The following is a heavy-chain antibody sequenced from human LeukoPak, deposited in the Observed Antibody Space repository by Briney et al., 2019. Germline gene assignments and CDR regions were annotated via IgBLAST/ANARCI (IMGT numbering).Heavy chain of an antibody. CDR2: IYNSGNT. Sequence: SETLSLTCTVSGGSISDDYFIWIRQPPGKGLEWIGCIYNSGNTYYNPSLKSRVTISVDTSKNQFSLKLSSVTATDTAIYYCARNGYYSADSWGRGTLVTVSS. D-gene: IGHD4-17*01. V-gene: IGHV4-59*12. CDR3: ARNGYYSADS. J-gene: IGHJ4*02. CDR1: GGSISDDY.